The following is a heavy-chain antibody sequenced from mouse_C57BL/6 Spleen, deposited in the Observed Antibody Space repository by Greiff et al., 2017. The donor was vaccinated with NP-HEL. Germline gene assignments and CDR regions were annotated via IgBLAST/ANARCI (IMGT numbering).Heavy chain of an antibody. J-gene: IGHJ4*01. D-gene: IGHD2-3*01. CDR2: INYDGSST. Sequence: EVHLVESEGGLVQPGSSMKLSCTASGFTFSDYYMAWVRQVPEKGLEWVANINYDGSSTYYLDSLKSRFIISRDNAKNILYLQMSSLKSEDTATYYCARGGDGPHYYAMDYWGQGTSVTVSS. V-gene: IGHV5-16*01. CDR1: GFTFSDYY. CDR3: ARGGDGPHYYAMDY.